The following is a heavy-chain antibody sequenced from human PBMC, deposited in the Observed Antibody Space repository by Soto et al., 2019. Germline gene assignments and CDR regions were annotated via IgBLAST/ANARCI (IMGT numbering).Heavy chain of an antibody. D-gene: IGHD2-21*02. Sequence: SGPTLVNPTQTLTLTCTFSAFSLSTGGVGVGWISRPPGKALEWLALIYWDDDKRYSPSLRSRLTITKDTSKNQVVLTMTNMDPVDTATYYCIQSRCGGDCLQSYASYYYYGMDVWGQGTTVTVSS. CDR2: IYWDDDK. J-gene: IGHJ6*02. CDR1: AFSLSTGGVG. V-gene: IGHV2-5*02. CDR3: IQSRCGGDCLQSYASYYYYGMDV.